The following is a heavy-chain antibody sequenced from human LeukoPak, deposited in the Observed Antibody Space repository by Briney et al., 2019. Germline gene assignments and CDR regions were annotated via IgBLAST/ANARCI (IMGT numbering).Heavy chain of an antibody. CDR1: GGSFSGYY. CDR3: AAQYSGYVRLDY. V-gene: IGHV4-34*01. Sequence: SETLSLTCAVYGGSFSGYYWSWIRQPPGKGLECLGEISHSGSTNYNPSLKSRVTISVDTSKNQFSLKLSSVTAADTAVYYCAAQYSGYVRLDYWGQGTLVTVSS. CDR2: ISHSGST. D-gene: IGHD5-12*01. J-gene: IGHJ4*02.